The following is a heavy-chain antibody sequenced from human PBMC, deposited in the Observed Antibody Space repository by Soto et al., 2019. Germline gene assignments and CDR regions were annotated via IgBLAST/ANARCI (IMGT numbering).Heavy chain of an antibody. D-gene: IGHD3-3*01. CDR3: ARVRITMFGVWFYP. CDR1: GFTFSSYD. CDR2: IGTAGDT. Sequence: EVQLVESGGGLVQPGGSLRLSCAASGFTFSSYDMHWVRQATGKGLEGVSAIGTAGDTYYPGTVKGRFTIARENAKNYLYRQKNVLRAGHTAVYYCARVRITMFGVWFYPWGQGTLVTVSS. J-gene: IGHJ5*02. V-gene: IGHV3-13*01.